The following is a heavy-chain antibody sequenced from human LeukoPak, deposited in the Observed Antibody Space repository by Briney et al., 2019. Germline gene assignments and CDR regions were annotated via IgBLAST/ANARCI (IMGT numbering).Heavy chain of an antibody. V-gene: IGHV5-51*01. CDR3: ARREGGMPDY. D-gene: IGHD2-2*01. CDR2: IYPGDSDT. Sequence: GESLKTSCKGSGYSFITNWIGWVRQMPGQGLEWMGIIYPGDSDTRYSPSFQGQVTISVDKSISTAYLQWGSLKASDTAMYYCARREGGMPDYWGQGTLVTVSS. J-gene: IGHJ4*02. CDR1: GYSFITNW.